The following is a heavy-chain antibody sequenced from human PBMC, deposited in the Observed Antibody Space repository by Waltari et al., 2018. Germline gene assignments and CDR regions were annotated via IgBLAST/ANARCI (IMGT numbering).Heavy chain of an antibody. V-gene: IGHV1-69-2*01. CDR1: GYPFTDYY. CDR3: ATGLGVPREYRGDY. Sequence: EVQLVQSGAEVKKPGATVKISCKASGYPFTDYYMHWVPQAPGKGLEWMGRVDPEDGETIYAEKFQGRVTITADTSTDTAYMELSSLRSEDTAVYYCATGLGVPREYRGDYWGQGTLVTVSS. CDR2: VDPEDGET. J-gene: IGHJ4*02. D-gene: IGHD3-10*01.